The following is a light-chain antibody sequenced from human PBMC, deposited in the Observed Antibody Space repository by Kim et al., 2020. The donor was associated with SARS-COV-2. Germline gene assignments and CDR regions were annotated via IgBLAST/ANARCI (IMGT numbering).Light chain of an antibody. CDR1: QGIGSA. V-gene: IGKV1-13*01. CDR3: QQFNNLIT. Sequence: ASVGDGVTITCRAGQGIGSALACYQQKPGKGPKLLIYDGSSLEGGVPSRFSGSGSGTDFPLTISSLQPEDFAPYFCQQFNNLITFGQGTRLEIK. J-gene: IGKJ5*01. CDR2: DGS.